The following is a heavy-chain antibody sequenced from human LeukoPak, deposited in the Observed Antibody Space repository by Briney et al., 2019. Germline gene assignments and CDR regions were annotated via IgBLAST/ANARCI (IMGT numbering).Heavy chain of an antibody. CDR3: ARAEDIVVVPAAMDFDY. D-gene: IGHD2-2*01. J-gene: IGHJ4*02. CDR2: ISSSSSYI. V-gene: IGHV3-21*01. Sequence: PGGSLRLSCAASGFTFSSYSMNWVRQAPGKGLEWVSSISSSSSYIYYADSVKGRFTISRDNAKNSLYLQMNSLRAEDTAVYYCARAEDIVVVPAAMDFDYWGQGTLVTVSS. CDR1: GFTFSSYS.